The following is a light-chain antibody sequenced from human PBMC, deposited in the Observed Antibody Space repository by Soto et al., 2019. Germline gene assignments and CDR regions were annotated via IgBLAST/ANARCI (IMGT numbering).Light chain of an antibody. CDR1: QSISSK. V-gene: IGKV3-15*01. J-gene: IGKJ1*01. Sequence: EIVMTQSPATLSVSPGEGATLSCRASQSISSKLAWYQQKPGQAPRLLIYAASTRATGVPARFSGSGSGTEFILTISSLQSEDLAVYYCQHYNDWRWTFGQGTKVEIK. CDR2: AAS. CDR3: QHYNDWRWT.